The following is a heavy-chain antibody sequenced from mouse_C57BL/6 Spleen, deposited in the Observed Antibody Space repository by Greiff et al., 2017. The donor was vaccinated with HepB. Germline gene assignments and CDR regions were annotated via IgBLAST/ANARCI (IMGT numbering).Heavy chain of an antibody. CDR1: GYSITSGYY. Sequence: EVKVEESGPGLVKPSQSLSLTCSVTGYSITSGYYWNWIRQFPGNKLEWMGYISYDGSNNYNPSLKNRISITRDTSKNQFFLKLNSVTTEDTATYYSAHSSGYVGYYAMDYWGQGTSVTVSS. CDR2: ISYDGSN. J-gene: IGHJ4*01. V-gene: IGHV3-6*01. CDR3: AHSSGYVGYYAMDY. D-gene: IGHD3-2*02.